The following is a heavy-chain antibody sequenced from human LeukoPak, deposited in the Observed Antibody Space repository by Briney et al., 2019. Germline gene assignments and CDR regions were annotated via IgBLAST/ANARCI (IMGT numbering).Heavy chain of an antibody. V-gene: IGHV1-69*04. CDR2: IIPILGIA. D-gene: IGHD6-13*01. CDR3: ARSFKSSPFFDY. CDR1: GGTFSSYA. J-gene: IGHJ4*02. Sequence: ASVKVSCKASGGTFSSYAISWVRQAPGQGLEWMGRIIPILGIANYAQKFQGRVTITADKSTSTAYMELSSLRSEDTAVYYCARSFKSSPFFDYWGQGTLVTVSS.